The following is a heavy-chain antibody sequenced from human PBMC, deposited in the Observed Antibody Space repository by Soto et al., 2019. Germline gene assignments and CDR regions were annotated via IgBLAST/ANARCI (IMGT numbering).Heavy chain of an antibody. V-gene: IGHV3-23*01. CDR1: GFPFSSYA. Sequence: GGSLRLSCAASGFPFSSYAMSWVRQAPGKGLEWVSAISGSGGSTYYADSVKGRFTISRDNSKNTLYLQMNSLRAEDTAVYYCAKTTKAPYYYYYGMDVWGQGTTVTVSS. CDR2: ISGSGGST. CDR3: AKTTKAPYYYYYGMDV. D-gene: IGHD2-8*01. J-gene: IGHJ6*02.